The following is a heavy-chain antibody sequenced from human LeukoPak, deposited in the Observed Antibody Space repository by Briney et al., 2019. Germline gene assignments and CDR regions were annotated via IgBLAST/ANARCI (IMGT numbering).Heavy chain of an antibody. CDR1: GYTFTSYY. CDR3: ARDATRSVIVGAEDGFDY. Sequence: ASVKVSCKASGYTFTSYYMHWVRQAPGQGLEWMGIINPSGGSTSYAQKFQGRVTMTRGMSTSTAYMELRSLRSDDTAVYYCARDATRSVIVGAEDGFDYWGQGTLVTVSS. CDR2: INPSGGST. J-gene: IGHJ4*02. D-gene: IGHD1-26*01. V-gene: IGHV1-46*01.